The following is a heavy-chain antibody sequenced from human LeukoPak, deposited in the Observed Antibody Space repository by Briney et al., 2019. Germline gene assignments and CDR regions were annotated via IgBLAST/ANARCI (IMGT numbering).Heavy chain of an antibody. D-gene: IGHD1-26*01. J-gene: IGHJ6*03. CDR1: GGTFSSYA. V-gene: IGHV1-69*13. CDR2: VIPIFGTA. Sequence: ASVKVSCKASGGTFSSYAISWVRQAPGQGLEWMGGVIPIFGTANYAQKFQGRVTITADESTSTAYMELSSLRSEDTAVYYCARSGATTEYYYMDVWGKGTTVTVSS. CDR3: ARSGATTEYYYMDV.